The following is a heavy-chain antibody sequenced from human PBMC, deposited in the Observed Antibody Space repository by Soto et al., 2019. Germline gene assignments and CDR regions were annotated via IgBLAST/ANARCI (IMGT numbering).Heavy chain of an antibody. CDR1: GYSFSNYL. CDR2: IKPGDSET. CDR3: ARPSTKCGRY. Sequence: GESLKISFKASGYSFSNYLICWVRQMPGKGLEWMAIIKPGDSETRYSPSFQGQVTISADKSLSTAYLQWSSLKASDTAMYYCARPSTKCGRYCGQGDLVTVSS. J-gene: IGHJ4*02. V-gene: IGHV5-51*01. D-gene: IGHD2-8*01.